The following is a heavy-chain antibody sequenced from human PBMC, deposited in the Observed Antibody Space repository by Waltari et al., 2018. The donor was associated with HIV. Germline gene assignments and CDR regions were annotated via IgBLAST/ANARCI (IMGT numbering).Heavy chain of an antibody. D-gene: IGHD3-16*02. Sequence: QVQLQESGPGLVKPSETLSLTCTVPGGSSSRYYWSWHRQPAGKGLEWIGRIYTSGSTNYNPSLKSRVTMSVDTSKNQFSLKLSSVTAADTAVYYCAGTYYDYVWGSYRPPPFDYWGQGTLVTVSS. CDR2: IYTSGST. V-gene: IGHV4-4*07. J-gene: IGHJ4*02. CDR3: AGTYYDYVWGSYRPPPFDY. CDR1: GGSSSRYY.